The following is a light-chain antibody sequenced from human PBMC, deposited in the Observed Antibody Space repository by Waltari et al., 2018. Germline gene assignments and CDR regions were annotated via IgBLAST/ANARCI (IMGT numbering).Light chain of an antibody. Sequence: QSVLTQPPSASGTPGQRVTFPCSASSPTTVSNTATWYHQLPGTAPKLLLYSKHQRPSGVPDRFSGSKSGTSASLAISGLQSEDEADYYCAAWDDSLNGPVFGGGTQLTAL. V-gene: IGLV1-44*01. CDR1: SPTTVSNT. CDR2: SKH. J-gene: IGLJ7*02. CDR3: AAWDDSLNGPV.